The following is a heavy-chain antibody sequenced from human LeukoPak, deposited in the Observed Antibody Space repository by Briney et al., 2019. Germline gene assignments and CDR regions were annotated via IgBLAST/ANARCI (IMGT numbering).Heavy chain of an antibody. J-gene: IGHJ4*02. V-gene: IGHV3-66*01. D-gene: IGHD1-26*01. CDR1: GFTVSSNY. CDR3: ARGPSGGYSYYFDY. Sequence: GGSLRLSCAASGFTVSSNYMSWVRQAPGKGLECVSTIYSGGNTYYADSVKGRFTISRDNSVNTVCLQVNSLRAEDTAVYYCARGPSGGYSYYFDYWGQGTLVTVSS. CDR2: IYSGGNT.